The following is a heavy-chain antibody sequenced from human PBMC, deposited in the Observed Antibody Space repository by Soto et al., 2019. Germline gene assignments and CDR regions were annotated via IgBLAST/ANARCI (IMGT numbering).Heavy chain of an antibody. CDR3: ARDGSYCTNGVCFYYLDY. CDR1: GGSLNNYA. D-gene: IGHD2-8*01. J-gene: IGHJ4*02. V-gene: IGHV1-69*06. Sequence: QMQLVQSGAEAKTPGSSVKVACKASGGSLNNYAVSWVRQAPGQGLECMGRVIPLFGKADYARKLQGRVTLTADKYTNTAYMELSSLRSEDTAMYFCARDGSYCTNGVCFYYLDYWGQGTLVTVSS. CDR2: VIPLFGKA.